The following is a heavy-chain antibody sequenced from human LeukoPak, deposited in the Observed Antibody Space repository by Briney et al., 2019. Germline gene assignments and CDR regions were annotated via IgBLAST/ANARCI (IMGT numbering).Heavy chain of an antibody. J-gene: IGHJ4*02. CDR3: ASTPISVAGLYFDY. CDR2: VYYTGFT. Sequence: SQTLSLTCVFSGGSITSRAFYWSYVRQPPGEGLEWIGYVYYTGFTNYNPSLKSRVTMSVDTSKDQFSLRLSSVTAADTAVYYCASTPISVAGLYFDYWGRGALVTVSS. D-gene: IGHD6-19*01. CDR1: GGSITSRAFY. V-gene: IGHV4-31*11.